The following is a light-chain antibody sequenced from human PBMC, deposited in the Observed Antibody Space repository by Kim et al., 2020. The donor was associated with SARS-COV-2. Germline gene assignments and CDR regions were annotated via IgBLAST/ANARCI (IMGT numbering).Light chain of an antibody. CDR1: SSDVGGYTY. V-gene: IGLV2-14*04. CDR3: SSYTSSSTYV. CDR2: DVS. Sequence: GQSITISCTGTSSDVGGYTYVSWYQQHPGKAPKLMSYDVSKRPSGVSNRFSGSKSGNTASLTISGLQAEDEADYYCSSYTSSSTYVFGTGTKVTVL. J-gene: IGLJ1*01.